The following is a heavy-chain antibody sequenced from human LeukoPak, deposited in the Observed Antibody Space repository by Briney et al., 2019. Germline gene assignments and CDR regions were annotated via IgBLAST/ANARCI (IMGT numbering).Heavy chain of an antibody. D-gene: IGHD3-10*01. Sequence: GGSLRLSCAASGFTFSASAVHWVRQASGKGLEWVGRIRSKVYSYATMYGASVKGRFTIPRDDSKKTAYLQMNSLKTEDTAVYYCTRGDVTHFDYWGQGTLVTASS. V-gene: IGHV3-73*01. CDR1: GFTFSASA. J-gene: IGHJ4*02. CDR2: IRSKVYSYAT. CDR3: TRGDVTHFDY.